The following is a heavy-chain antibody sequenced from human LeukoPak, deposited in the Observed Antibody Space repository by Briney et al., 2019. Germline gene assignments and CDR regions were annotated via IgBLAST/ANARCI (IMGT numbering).Heavy chain of an antibody. V-gene: IGHV3-7*05. Sequence: PGGALRLSCAASGFTFSSYWMSWVRHAPGKGLEWVAKIKQDGSDKYYVDSVKGRFTISRDNAKNSLYLQMNSLRAEDTAVYYCARSLGYCSAGSCFPFDYWGQGTLVTVSS. CDR1: GFTFSSYW. J-gene: IGHJ4*02. CDR2: IKQDGSDK. D-gene: IGHD2-15*01. CDR3: ARSLGYCSAGSCFPFDY.